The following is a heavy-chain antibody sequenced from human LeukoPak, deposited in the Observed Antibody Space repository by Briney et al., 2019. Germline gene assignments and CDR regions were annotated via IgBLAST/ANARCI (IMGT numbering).Heavy chain of an antibody. J-gene: IGHJ4*02. CDR2: IIPTFGTA. Sequence: GASVKVSCKASGGTFSSYAISWVRQAPGQGLEWMGGIIPTFGTANYAQKFQGRVTITADESTSTAYMELSSLRSEDTAVYYCARDGGTYGYSSSWLSPYYFDYWGQGTLVTVSS. CDR1: GGTFSSYA. D-gene: IGHD6-13*01. CDR3: ARDGGTYGYSSSWLSPYYFDY. V-gene: IGHV1-69*13.